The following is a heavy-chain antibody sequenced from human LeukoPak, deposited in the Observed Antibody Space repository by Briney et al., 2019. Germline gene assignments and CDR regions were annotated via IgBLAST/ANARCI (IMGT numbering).Heavy chain of an antibody. V-gene: IGHV4-38-2*01. CDR2: IYHSGST. CDR3: ARVYGDYGSGSHDY. CDR1: GYSISSGYY. D-gene: IGHD3-10*01. J-gene: IGHJ4*02. Sequence: SETLSLTCAVSGYSISSGYYWGWIRQPPGKGLEWIGSIYHSGSTYCNPSLKSRVTISVDTSKNQFSLKLSSVTAADTAVYYCARVYGDYGSGSHDYWGQGTLVTVSS.